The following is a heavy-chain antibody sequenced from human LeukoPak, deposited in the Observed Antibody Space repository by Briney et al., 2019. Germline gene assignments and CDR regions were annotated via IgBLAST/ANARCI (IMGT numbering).Heavy chain of an antibody. CDR1: GGSISGSSYY. J-gene: IGHJ4*02. D-gene: IGHD3-10*01. CDR2: IYYSGST. Sequence: SETLSLTCTVSGGSISGSSYYWGWIRQPPGKGLEWIGSIYYSGSTYYNPSLKSRVTISVDTSKNQFSLKLSSVTAADTAVYYCARSSDSGSGSYYTPFDYWGQGTLVTVSS. CDR3: ARSSDSGSGSYYTPFDY. V-gene: IGHV4-39*01.